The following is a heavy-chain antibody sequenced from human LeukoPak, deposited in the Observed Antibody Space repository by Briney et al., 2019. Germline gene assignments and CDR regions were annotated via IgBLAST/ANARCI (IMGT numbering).Heavy chain of an antibody. V-gene: IGHV3-30*18. J-gene: IGHJ4*02. CDR1: GLTFRNFA. Sequence: GGSLRLSCAASGLTFRNFAMSWVRQAPGKGLEWVTVISYDGSNKYYGDSVKGRFTISRDNSKNTLYLKMNSLRAEDTAVYYCAKEGSNGDFDYWGQGTLVTVSS. D-gene: IGHD1-26*01. CDR3: AKEGSNGDFDY. CDR2: ISYDGSNK.